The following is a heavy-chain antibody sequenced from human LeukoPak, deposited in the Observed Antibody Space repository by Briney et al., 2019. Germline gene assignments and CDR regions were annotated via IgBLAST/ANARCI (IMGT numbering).Heavy chain of an antibody. J-gene: IGHJ4*02. D-gene: IGHD3-22*01. CDR2: ISYDGSNK. CDR1: GFTFSSYA. V-gene: IGHV3-30*04. Sequence: GRSLRLSCAASGFTFSSYAMHWVRQAPGKGQEWGAVISYDGSNKYYADSVKGRFTISRDNSKNTLYLQMNSLRAEDPAVYYCARDPYYYDSSGYLSLDYWGQGTLVTVSS. CDR3: ARDPYYYDSSGYLSLDY.